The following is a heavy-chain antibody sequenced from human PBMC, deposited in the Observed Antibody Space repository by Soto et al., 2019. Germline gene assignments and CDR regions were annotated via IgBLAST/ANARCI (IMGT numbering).Heavy chain of an antibody. Sequence: QVQLVESGGGLVKPGGSLRLSCAASGFTFSDYYMSWIRQAPGKGLEWVSYISSSSSYTNYADSLKGRFTISRDNAKNSLYLQMNSLRAEDTAVYYCAGKQWEPSGNYYFDYWGQGTLVTVSS. V-gene: IGHV3-11*06. CDR2: ISSSSSYT. D-gene: IGHD1-26*01. CDR3: AGKQWEPSGNYYFDY. J-gene: IGHJ4*02. CDR1: GFTFSDYY.